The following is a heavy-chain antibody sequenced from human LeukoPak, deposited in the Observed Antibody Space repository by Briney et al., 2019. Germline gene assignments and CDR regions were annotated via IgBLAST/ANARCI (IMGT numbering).Heavy chain of an antibody. Sequence: GGSLRLSCAASGFTFVNYVMTWVRQAPGKGLEWVSSISGSDGTTFYADSVKGRFTISRDNAKNSLYLQMNSLRAEDTAVYYCARDSRDIVVVPAARPYNWFDPWGQGTLVTVSS. D-gene: IGHD2-2*02. CDR2: ISGSDGTT. V-gene: IGHV3-23*01. J-gene: IGHJ5*02. CDR1: GFTFVNYV. CDR3: ARDSRDIVVVPAARPYNWFDP.